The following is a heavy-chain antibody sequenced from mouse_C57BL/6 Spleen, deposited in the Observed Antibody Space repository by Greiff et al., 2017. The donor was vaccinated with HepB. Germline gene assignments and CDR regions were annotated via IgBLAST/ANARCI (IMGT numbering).Heavy chain of an antibody. CDR2: INYDGSST. Sequence: EVMLVESEGGLVQPGSSMKLSCTASGFTFSDYYMAWVRQVPEKGLEWVANINYDGSSTYYLDSLKSRFIISRDNAKNILYLQMSSLKSEDTATYYCARYYYGSFYAMDYWGQGTSVTVSS. D-gene: IGHD1-1*01. V-gene: IGHV5-16*01. CDR1: GFTFSDYY. CDR3: ARYYYGSFYAMDY. J-gene: IGHJ4*01.